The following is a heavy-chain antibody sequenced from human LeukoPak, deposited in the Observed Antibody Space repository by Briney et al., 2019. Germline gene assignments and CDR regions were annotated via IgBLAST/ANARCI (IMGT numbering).Heavy chain of an antibody. CDR3: ASYCSSSRCPYYYHMDV. CDR2: ISIGSSYI. J-gene: IGHJ6*03. Sequence: GGSLRLSCAASGFTFSTYSMNSVRQAPGKGLEWVSSISIGSSYIYYADSMKGRLTISRDDAKNSLYLQMNSLRAEDTAVYYCASYCSSSRCPYYYHMDVWGKGTTVTVSS. D-gene: IGHD2-2*01. CDR1: GFTFSTYS. V-gene: IGHV3-21*01.